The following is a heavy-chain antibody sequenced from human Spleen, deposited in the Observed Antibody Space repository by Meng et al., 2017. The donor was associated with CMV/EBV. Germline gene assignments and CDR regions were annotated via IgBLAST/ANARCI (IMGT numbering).Heavy chain of an antibody. CDR1: AFTFSSYD. Sequence: GESLKISCAASAFTFSSYDIPWVRQVTGEGLEWVSIIGAATDTYYPGSVRGRFTISRENAKNSLYLEMNSLRAEDTALYYCARSYYDGSGHYGYFDYWGQGALVTVSS. CDR2: IGAATDT. V-gene: IGHV3-13*01. CDR3: ARSYYDGSGHYGYFDY. J-gene: IGHJ4*02. D-gene: IGHD3-22*01.